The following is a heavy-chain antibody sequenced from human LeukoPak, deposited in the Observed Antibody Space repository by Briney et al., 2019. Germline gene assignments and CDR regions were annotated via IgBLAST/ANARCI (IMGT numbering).Heavy chain of an antibody. V-gene: IGHV4-61*01. CDR1: GGSISSGSYY. CDR3: ARGSRYYGSGSYYRFDY. CDR2: IYYTGST. J-gene: IGHJ4*02. D-gene: IGHD3-10*01. Sequence: SETLSLTCTVSGGSISSGSYYWSWIRQPPGKGLEWIGYIYYTGSTNYNPSLKSRVAISIDTSKNQFSLKLSSVTAADTAIYYCARGSRYYGSGSYYRFDYWGQGALVTVSS.